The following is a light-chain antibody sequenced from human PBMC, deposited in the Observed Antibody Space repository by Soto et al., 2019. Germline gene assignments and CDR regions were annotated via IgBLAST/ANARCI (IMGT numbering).Light chain of an antibody. Sequence: AIQTTQSPSSLSASVGDRVTITCRASQGIRNDLGWYQQKPGKAPKLLIYAASSLQSGVPSRFRGSGSGTDFTLTISRLQPEDFETYYCLQDYNYPWTFGQGTKVDIK. CDR1: QGIRND. J-gene: IGKJ1*01. CDR3: LQDYNYPWT. V-gene: IGKV1-6*01. CDR2: AAS.